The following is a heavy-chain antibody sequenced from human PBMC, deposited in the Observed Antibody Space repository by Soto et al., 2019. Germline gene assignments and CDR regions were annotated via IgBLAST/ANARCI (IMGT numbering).Heavy chain of an antibody. CDR2: ISGSGGST. D-gene: IGHD6-19*01. V-gene: IGHV3-23*01. J-gene: IGHJ4*02. Sequence: GGSLRLSCAASGFTFSIYAMTWVRQAPGKGLEWVSAISGSGGSTYYADSVKGRFTISRDNSKNTLYLQMNSLRAEDTAVYYCAKDRSLWLVRNNFDYWGQGTLVTVSS. CDR1: GFTFSIYA. CDR3: AKDRSLWLVRNNFDY.